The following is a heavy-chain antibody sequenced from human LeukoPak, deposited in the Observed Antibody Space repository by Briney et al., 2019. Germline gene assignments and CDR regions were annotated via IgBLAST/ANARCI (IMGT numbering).Heavy chain of an antibody. CDR2: IGDSGATT. Sequence: GGPLRLSCAASGFTLSSYAMTWVRQAPGKGLEWVSGIGDSGATTYYADSVKGRFTISRDNSKNTLYLQMSSLRAEDTAVYFCASFHYYGSGAYYLSYWGQGALVTVSS. CDR1: GFTLSSYA. J-gene: IGHJ4*02. D-gene: IGHD3-10*01. CDR3: ASFHYYGSGAYYLSY. V-gene: IGHV3-23*01.